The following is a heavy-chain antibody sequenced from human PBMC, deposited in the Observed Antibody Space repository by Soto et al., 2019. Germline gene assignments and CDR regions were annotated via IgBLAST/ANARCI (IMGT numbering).Heavy chain of an antibody. CDR1: GYTFTAYY. J-gene: IGHJ5*02. D-gene: IGHD5-12*01. CDR3: ARGGGRGYNELDP. Sequence: QVQLVQPGAEVKKPGASVKVSCKASGYTFTAYYMHWVRQAPGQGLEWMGWINPNSGGTYHAQNFQGRVTMTRDTSTTTAYMELASLRSDDTAVYYCARGGGRGYNELDPWGHGTLVIVSS. CDR2: INPNSGGT. V-gene: IGHV1-2*02.